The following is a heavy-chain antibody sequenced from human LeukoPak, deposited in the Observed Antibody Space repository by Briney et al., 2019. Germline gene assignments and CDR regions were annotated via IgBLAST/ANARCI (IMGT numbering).Heavy chain of an antibody. Sequence: GGSLRLSCAASGFTFSSYWMHWVRQAPGKGLVWVSRIIADGSSAIYADSVNGRFTSSRDNAKNTLSLQMYNLRADDPTVYSCRGVSVCPRCNFDYWGQGTLVTVSS. J-gene: IGHJ4*02. CDR2: IIADGSSA. D-gene: IGHD5/OR15-5a*01. V-gene: IGHV3-74*01. CDR1: GFTFSSYW. CDR3: RGVSVCPRCNFDY.